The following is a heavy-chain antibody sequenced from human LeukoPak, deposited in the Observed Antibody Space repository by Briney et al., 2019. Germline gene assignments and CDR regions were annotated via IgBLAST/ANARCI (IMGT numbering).Heavy chain of an antibody. CDR2: INPNSGGT. CDR1: GYTFTGYY. V-gene: IGHV1-2*02. D-gene: IGHD6-6*01. Sequence: AASVKVSCKASGYTFTGYYMHWVRRAPGQGLEWMGWINPNSGGTNYAQKFQGRVTMTRDTSISTAYMELSRLRSDDTAVYYCARWGSSRQSDWFDPWGQGTLVTVSS. CDR3: ARWGSSRQSDWFDP. J-gene: IGHJ5*02.